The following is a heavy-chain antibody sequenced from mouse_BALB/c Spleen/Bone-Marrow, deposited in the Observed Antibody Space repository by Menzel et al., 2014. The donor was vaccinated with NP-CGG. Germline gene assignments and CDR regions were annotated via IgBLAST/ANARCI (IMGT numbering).Heavy chain of an antibody. CDR2: INPGSGST. CDR3: ARYDGYFDY. CDR1: GYAFTDYL. Sequence: QVQLQQSGAELVRPGTSVKVSCKASGYAFTDYLMEWSKQRPGQGLEWIGVINPGSGSTNYNEKFKDKATLTADKSSSTAYMQLSSLTSVDSAVYFCARYDGYFDYWGQGTILAVSS. V-gene: IGHV1-54*01. D-gene: IGHD2-3*01. J-gene: IGHJ2*01.